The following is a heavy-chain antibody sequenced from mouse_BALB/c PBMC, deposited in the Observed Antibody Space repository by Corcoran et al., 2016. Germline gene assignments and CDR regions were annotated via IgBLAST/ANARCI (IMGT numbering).Heavy chain of an antibody. D-gene: IGHD1-2*01. CDR2: INTYTGEP. CDR3: ARKLDYYGYDY. CDR1: GYTFTNYG. J-gene: IGHJ3*01. V-gene: IGHV9-3-1*01. Sequence: QIQLVQYGPELKKPGETVKIACKASGYTFTNYGMNWVKQAPGKGLKWMGRINTYTGEPTYDDDFKGCFAFSLATSASTADLQTNNLKNEDTATYFCARKLDYYGYDYWGQGTLVTVSA.